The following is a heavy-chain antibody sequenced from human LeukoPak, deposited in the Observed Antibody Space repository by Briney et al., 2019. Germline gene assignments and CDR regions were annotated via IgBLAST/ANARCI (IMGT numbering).Heavy chain of an antibody. V-gene: IGHV1-69*05. J-gene: IGHJ4*02. Sequence: AASVKLSCKASGGTFSSYAISWVRQAPGQGLEWMGGIIPIVGTANYAQSFQGRFTITTDESTSTAYMELSSLRSEDTAVYYCARGLNCSSTRRYLPFNYWGQGTLVTVSS. CDR3: ARGLNCSSTRRYLPFNY. CDR2: IIPIVGTA. CDR1: GGTFSSYA. D-gene: IGHD2-2*01.